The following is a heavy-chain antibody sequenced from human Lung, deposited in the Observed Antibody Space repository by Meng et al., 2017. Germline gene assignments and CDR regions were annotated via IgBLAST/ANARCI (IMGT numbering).Heavy chain of an antibody. CDR1: GFTFTAFS. CDR2: ISSTGDST. J-gene: IGHJ5*02. CDR3: AKEAAMAS. Sequence: EVWLVEAGGGLVQPGGSLILSWAASGFTFTAFSMTWVRQAPGKGLEWVSTISSTGDSTFYPDSVKGRFIVSRDNSKNTLYLQMNSLRAEDTAIYYCAKEAAMASWGQGTLVTVSS. V-gene: IGHV3-23*04. D-gene: IGHD5-18*01.